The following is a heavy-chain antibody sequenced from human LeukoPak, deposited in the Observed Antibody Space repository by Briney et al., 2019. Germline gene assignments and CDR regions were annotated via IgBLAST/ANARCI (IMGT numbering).Heavy chain of an antibody. CDR3: AKAYGSGSYYDY. V-gene: IGHV3-64*01. D-gene: IGHD3-10*01. CDR1: GFTFSSYA. Sequence: GGSLRLSCAASGFTFSSYAMHWVRQAPGKGLEYVSAISSNGGSTYYANSVKGRFTISRDNSKNTLYLQMGSLRAEDMAVYYCAKAYGSGSYYDYWGQGTLVTVSS. J-gene: IGHJ4*02. CDR2: ISSNGGST.